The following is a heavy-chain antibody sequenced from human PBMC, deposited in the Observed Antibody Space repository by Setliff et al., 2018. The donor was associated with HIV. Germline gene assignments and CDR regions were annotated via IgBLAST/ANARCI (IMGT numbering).Heavy chain of an antibody. D-gene: IGHD3-3*01. CDR3: ARDNLYYNLYDGSPVYGMDV. CDR1: GFPFSSFG. J-gene: IGHJ6*02. Sequence: GGSLRLSCTASGFPFSSFGMNWVRRAPGRGLEWVSSISSLSSYIHYADSVKGRFTISRDNAKNSLYLQMNSLRAEDTGVYYCARDNLYYNLYDGSPVYGMDVWGQGTTVTVSS. V-gene: IGHV3-21*01. CDR2: ISSLSSYI.